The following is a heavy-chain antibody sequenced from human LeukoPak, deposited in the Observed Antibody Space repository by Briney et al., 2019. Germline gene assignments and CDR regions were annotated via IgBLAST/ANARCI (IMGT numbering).Heavy chain of an antibody. V-gene: IGHV1-2*02. CDR1: GYTFTSYD. CDR3: ARREYSSSWYGVDY. Sequence: ASVKVSCKASGYTFTSYDINWVRQATGQGLEWMGWINPNSGGTNYAQKFQGRVTMTRDTSISTAYMELSRLRSDDTAVYYCARREYSSSWYGVDYWGQGTLVTVSS. J-gene: IGHJ4*02. CDR2: INPNSGGT. D-gene: IGHD6-13*01.